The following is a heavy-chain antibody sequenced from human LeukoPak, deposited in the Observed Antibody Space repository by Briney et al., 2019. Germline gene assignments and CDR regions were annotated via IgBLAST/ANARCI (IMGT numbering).Heavy chain of an antibody. CDR1: GFTFSSYE. CDR3: AELGITMIGGV. J-gene: IGHJ6*04. Sequence: SLRLTCAASGFTFSSYEMNWVRQAKGKGLEWVPYISSSGSTIYYAASVKDRFTISRDNAKNSLYLQMNSLRAEDTAVYYCAELGITMIGGVWGKGTTVTISS. D-gene: IGHD3-10*02. CDR2: ISSSGSTI. V-gene: IGHV3-48*03.